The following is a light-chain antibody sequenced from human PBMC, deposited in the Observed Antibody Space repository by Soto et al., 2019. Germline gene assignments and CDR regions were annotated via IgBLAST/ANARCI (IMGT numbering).Light chain of an antibody. Sequence: PGERAALSCMASQSVSSSYLAWYQQKPGQAPRLLIYDASNRATGIPARFSGSGSGTDFTLTISSLEPEDFAVYYCQQYNNWPITFGQGTRLEI. J-gene: IGKJ5*01. V-gene: IGKV3D-20*02. CDR3: QQYNNWPIT. CDR2: DAS. CDR1: QSVSSSY.